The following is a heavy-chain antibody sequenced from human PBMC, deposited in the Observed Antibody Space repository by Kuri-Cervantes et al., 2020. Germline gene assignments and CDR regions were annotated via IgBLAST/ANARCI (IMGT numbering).Heavy chain of an antibody. D-gene: IGHD2-2*01. CDR1: GFTFSNHN. CDR2: TWFDGSKQ. CDR3: ARKMIVPAAKVVAFDI. Sequence: GESLKISCAASGFTFSNHNMHWVRQAPGKGLEWVAVTWFDGSKQYYADSVKGRFTISRDNSKNTLYLQMNSLRAEDTAVYYCARKMIVPAAKVVAFDIWGQGTMVTVSS. V-gene: IGHV3-30*19. J-gene: IGHJ3*02.